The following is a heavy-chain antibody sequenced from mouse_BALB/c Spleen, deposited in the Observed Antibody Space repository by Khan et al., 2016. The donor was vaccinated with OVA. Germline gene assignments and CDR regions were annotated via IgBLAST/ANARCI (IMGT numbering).Heavy chain of an antibody. CDR3: TRVITTTTGDYYAMDY. D-gene: IGHD1-2*01. CDR1: GFIFSSYG. Sequence: EVELVESGGDLVNPGGSLKLSCAASGFIFSSYGMSWVRQTPDKRLEWVATISSGGTYTYYPDSVKGRFTISRDNAKNTLSLQMSRLKFEDTAMYYWTRVITTTTGDYYAMDYWGQGTSVTVSS. V-gene: IGHV5-6*01. J-gene: IGHJ4*01. CDR2: ISSGGTYT.